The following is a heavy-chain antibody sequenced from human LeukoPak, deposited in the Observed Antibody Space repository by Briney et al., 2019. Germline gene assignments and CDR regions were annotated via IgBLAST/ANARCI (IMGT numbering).Heavy chain of an antibody. CDR1: GGTFSSYT. CDR3: AREGDIVVVSPTNWFDP. CDR2: IIPILGIA. J-gene: IGHJ5*02. V-gene: IGHV1-69*04. D-gene: IGHD2-21*01. Sequence: GASVKVSCKASGGTFSSYTISWVRQAPGQGLEWMGRIIPILGIANYAQKFQGRVTITADKSPSTAYMELSSLRSEDTAVYYCAREGDIVVVSPTNWFDPWGQGTLVTVSS.